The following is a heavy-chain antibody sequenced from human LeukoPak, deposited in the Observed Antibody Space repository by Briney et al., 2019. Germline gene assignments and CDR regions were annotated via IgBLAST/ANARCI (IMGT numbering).Heavy chain of an antibody. V-gene: IGHV4-34*01. D-gene: IGHD5-18*01. CDR3: ARGKGSYDYGRFFDY. CDR2: ITHSGST. CDR1: GGSFSGYY. Sequence: SETLSHTCAVYGGSFSGYYWSWIRQPPGKGLEWIGEITHSGSTNYNPSLKSRVTISVDTSKNQFSLKLSSVTAADTAVYYCARGKGSYDYGRFFDYWGQGTLVTVSS. J-gene: IGHJ4*02.